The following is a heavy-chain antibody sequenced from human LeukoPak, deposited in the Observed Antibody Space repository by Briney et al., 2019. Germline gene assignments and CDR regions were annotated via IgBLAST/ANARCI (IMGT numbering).Heavy chain of an antibody. Sequence: SQTLSLTCTVSGGSISSGGYYWSWIRQPPGKGLEWIGYIYHSGSTYYNPSLKSRVTISVDRSKNQFSLKLSSVTAADTAVYYCASVPIVSSSWPLGGWLDPWGQGTLVTVSS. V-gene: IGHV4-30-2*01. CDR1: GGSISSGGYY. CDR2: IYHSGST. J-gene: IGHJ5*02. D-gene: IGHD6-13*01. CDR3: ASVPIVSSSWPLGGWLDP.